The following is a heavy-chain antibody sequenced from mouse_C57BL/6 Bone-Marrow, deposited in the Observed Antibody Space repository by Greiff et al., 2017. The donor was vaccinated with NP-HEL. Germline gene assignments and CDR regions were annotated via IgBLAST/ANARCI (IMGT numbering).Heavy chain of an antibody. D-gene: IGHD2-3*01. V-gene: IGHV10-1*01. CDR1: GFSFNTYA. CDR3: VRQGYDGYYLDY. Sequence: EVHLVESGGGLVQPKGSLKLSCAASGFSFNTYAMNWVRQAPGKGLEWVARIRSKSNNYATYYADSLKDRFTISRADSESMLYLQMNDLKPEDTAMYYCVRQGYDGYYLDYWGQGTTLTVSS. J-gene: IGHJ2*01. CDR2: IRSKSNNYAT.